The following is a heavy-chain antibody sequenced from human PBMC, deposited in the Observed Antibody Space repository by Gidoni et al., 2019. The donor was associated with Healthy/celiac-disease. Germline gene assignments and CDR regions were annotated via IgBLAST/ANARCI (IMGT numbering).Heavy chain of an antibody. V-gene: IGHV1-18*04. CDR2: ISAYNGNT. CDR1: GYTFTSYG. CDR3: AREGDSSSWYLPSFFDY. D-gene: IGHD6-13*01. J-gene: IGHJ4*02. Sequence: QVQLVQSGAEVKKPGASVMVSCKASGYTFTSYGISWVRQAPGQGLEWMGWISAYNGNTNYAQKLQGRVTMTTDTSTRTAYMELRSLRSDDTAVYYCAREGDSSSWYLPSFFDYWGQGTLVTVSS.